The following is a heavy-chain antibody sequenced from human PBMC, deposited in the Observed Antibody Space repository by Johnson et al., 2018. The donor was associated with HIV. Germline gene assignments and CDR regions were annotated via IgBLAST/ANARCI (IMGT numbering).Heavy chain of an antibody. CDR2: ISYDGSNK. J-gene: IGHJ3*02. CDR1: GFTFSSYP. V-gene: IGHV3-30*04. CDR3: ARVLWFGELFSRAFDI. Sequence: QVQLVESGGGVVQPGRSLRLSCVVSGFTFSSYPMHWVRQAPGKGLEWVAIISYDGSNKYYADSVKGRFTISRDNSKNTLYLQMNSLRAEDTAVYYCARVLWFGELFSRAFDIWGQGTMVTVSS. D-gene: IGHD3-10*01.